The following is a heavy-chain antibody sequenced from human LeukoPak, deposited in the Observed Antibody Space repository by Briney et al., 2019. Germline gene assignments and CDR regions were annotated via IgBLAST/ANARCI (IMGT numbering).Heavy chain of an antibody. CDR2: IKQDGSEK. CDR1: GFTFSSYW. D-gene: IGHD5-18*01. J-gene: IGHJ4*02. Sequence: GGSLRLSCAASGFTFSSYWMSWVRQAPGKGLEWVANIKQDGSEKYYVDSVKGRFTISSDNAKNSLYLQMNSLRAEDTAVYYCARDPAYSYGYYYFDYWGQGTLVTVSS. CDR3: ARDPAYSYGYYYFDY. V-gene: IGHV3-7*01.